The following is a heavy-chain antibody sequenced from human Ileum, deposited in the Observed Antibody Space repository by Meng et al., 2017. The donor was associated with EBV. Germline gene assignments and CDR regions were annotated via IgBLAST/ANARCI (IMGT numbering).Heavy chain of an antibody. Sequence: QVQPQESGPGLVKPSQTPYLTFTVSGGSISSSNFYWSWIRQPPGKGLEWSGHIYNSGSTYYNPSLKSRITISVDTSKNQFSLKLSSVTAADTAVYYCARGQKGYFDLWGRGTLVTVSS. V-gene: IGHV4-30-4*01. J-gene: IGHJ2*01. CDR1: GGSISSSNFY. CDR2: IYNSGST. CDR3: ARGQKGYFDL.